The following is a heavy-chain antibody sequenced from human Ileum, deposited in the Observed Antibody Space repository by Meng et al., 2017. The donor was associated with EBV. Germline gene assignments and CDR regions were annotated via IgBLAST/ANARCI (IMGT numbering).Heavy chain of an antibody. CDR2: IYHSGST. V-gene: IGHV4-4*02. CDR3: ASGRDYAWHS. Sequence: QLQLQESGPGLVKPSGTLSLTCAVSGDSISSNNWWSWVRQPPGKGLEWIGEIYHSGSTNYNPSFKSRVTMSVDKSKNQISLNLSSVTAADTAVYYCASGRDYAWHSWGRGTLVTVSS. CDR1: GDSISSNNW. J-gene: IGHJ4*02. D-gene: IGHD4-17*01.